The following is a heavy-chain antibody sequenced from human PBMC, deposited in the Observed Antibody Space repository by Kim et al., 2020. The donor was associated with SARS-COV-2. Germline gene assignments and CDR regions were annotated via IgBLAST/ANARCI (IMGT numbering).Heavy chain of an antibody. V-gene: IGHV5-51*01. D-gene: IGHD3-10*01. CDR1: GYSFTSYW. CDR3: ARLLNRWQLTTTGVRGTKWYYFDY. J-gene: IGHJ4*02. Sequence: GESLKISCKGSGYSFTSYWIGWVRQMPGKGLEWMGIIYPGDSDTRYSPSFQGQVTISADKSISTAYLQWSSLKASDTAMYYCARLLNRWQLTTTGVRGTKWYYFDYWGQGTLVTVSS. CDR2: IYPGDSDT.